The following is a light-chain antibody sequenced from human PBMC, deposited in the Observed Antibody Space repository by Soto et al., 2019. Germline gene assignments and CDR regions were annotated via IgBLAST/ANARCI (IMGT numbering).Light chain of an antibody. CDR2: EVS. J-gene: IGLJ1*01. V-gene: IGLV2-8*01. CDR1: SSDVGGYNY. Sequence: QPVLNQPPSGYGSPVQSVTISCTGTSSDVGGYNYVSWYQQHPGKAPKLMIYEVSKRPSGVPDRFSGSKSGNTASLTVSGLQAEXEADYYCSSYAGSNNNYVFGTGTKVTVL. CDR3: SSYAGSNNNYV.